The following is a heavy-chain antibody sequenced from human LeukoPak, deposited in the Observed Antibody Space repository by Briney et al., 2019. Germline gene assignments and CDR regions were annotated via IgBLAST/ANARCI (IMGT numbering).Heavy chain of an antibody. CDR3: ARDSARSIAADWGFDP. V-gene: IGHV4-31*03. Sequence: SQTLSLTCTVSGGSISSGGYYWSWIRQHPGKGLEWIGYIYYSGSTYYNPSLKSRVTISVDTSKNQFSLKLSSATAADTAVYYCARDSARSIAADWGFDPWGQGTLVTVSS. CDR2: IYYSGST. J-gene: IGHJ5*02. CDR1: GGSISSGGYY. D-gene: IGHD6-6*01.